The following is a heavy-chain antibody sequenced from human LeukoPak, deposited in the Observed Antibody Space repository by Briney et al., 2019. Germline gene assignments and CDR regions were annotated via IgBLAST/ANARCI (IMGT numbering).Heavy chain of an antibody. CDR3: AKDPPYDFWSGNY. CDR1: GFTFSGYS. V-gene: IGHV3-21*01. J-gene: IGHJ4*02. D-gene: IGHD3-3*01. Sequence: SGGSLRLSCAASGFTFSGYSMNWVRQAPGKGLEWVSSISRAGGYIYYADSVKGRFTISRDNAKNSLYLQMNSLRAEDTAVYYCAKDPPYDFWSGNYWGQGTLVTVSS. CDR2: ISRAGGYI.